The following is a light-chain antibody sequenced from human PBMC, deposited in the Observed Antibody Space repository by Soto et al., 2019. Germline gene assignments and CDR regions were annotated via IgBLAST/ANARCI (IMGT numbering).Light chain of an antibody. V-gene: IGKV2-24*01. Sequence: DIVMTQTPLSSPVTLGQPASISCRSSQGLVHSDGNTYLSWLQQRPGQPPRLLIYEISNRFSGVXDXXSGSGAGTDFTLKISRVEAEEVGIYYCMQATQFPYTFGQGTKLEIK. CDR3: MQATQFPYT. CDR2: EIS. J-gene: IGKJ2*01. CDR1: QGLVHSDGNTY.